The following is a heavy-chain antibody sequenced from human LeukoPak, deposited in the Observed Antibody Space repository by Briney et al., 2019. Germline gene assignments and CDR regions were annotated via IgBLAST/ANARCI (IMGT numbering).Heavy chain of an antibody. CDR3: ARVPYLSFGEAYFDY. D-gene: IGHD3-10*01. CDR1: GFTFSVYS. J-gene: IGHJ4*02. V-gene: IGHV3-48*04. CDR2: ISSSGTTI. Sequence: GGSLRLSCTASGFTFSVYSMNWVRQAPGKGLEWVSYISSSGTTIYYADSVKGRFTISRDYAKKSLYLQMNSLRAEDTAVYYCARVPYLSFGEAYFDYWGQGTLVTVSS.